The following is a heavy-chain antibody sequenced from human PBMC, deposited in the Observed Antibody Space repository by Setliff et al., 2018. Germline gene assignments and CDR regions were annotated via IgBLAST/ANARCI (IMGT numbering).Heavy chain of an antibody. Sequence: SVKVSCKASGGTFSNYAISWVRQAPGQGLEWMGGIIPFFATTKYAQKFQGRVTITTDESTSTAYMELSSLRSEDTAVYYCASSLGYYYDSSGYRQPFTLDYWGQGTLVTVS. CDR2: IIPFFATT. CDR3: ASSLGYYYDSSGYRQPFTLDY. CDR1: GGTFSNYA. D-gene: IGHD3-22*01. V-gene: IGHV1-69*05. J-gene: IGHJ4*02.